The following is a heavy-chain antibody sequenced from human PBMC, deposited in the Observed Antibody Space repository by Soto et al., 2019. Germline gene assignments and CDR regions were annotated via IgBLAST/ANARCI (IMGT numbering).Heavy chain of an antibody. D-gene: IGHD3-3*01. J-gene: IGHJ6*02. Sequence: EVQLVESGGDLVQPGGSLRLSCVASGFTLSYYWMTWVRQAPGKGLEWVAKIKEDGTDKYYVDAVKGQFTISRDNAKNALFIQMNRLRVEDTAVYYGVRDARLDWSNSYEYGMDHWGQGTTVTVSS. CDR3: VRDARLDWSNSYEYGMDH. V-gene: IGHV3-7*01. CDR2: IKEDGTDK. CDR1: GFTLSYYW.